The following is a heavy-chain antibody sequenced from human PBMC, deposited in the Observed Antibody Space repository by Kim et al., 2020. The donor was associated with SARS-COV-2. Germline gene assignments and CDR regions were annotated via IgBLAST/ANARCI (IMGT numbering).Heavy chain of an antibody. CDR1: GGSISSYY. J-gene: IGHJ4*02. Sequence: SETLSLTCTVSGGSISSYYWSWIRQPPGKGLEWIGYIYYSGSTNYNPSLKSRVTISVDTSKNQFSLKLSSVTAADTAVYYCARWAQYSGYDWFDYWGQGTLVPVSS. D-gene: IGHD5-12*01. CDR3: ARWAQYSGYDWFDY. CDR2: IYYSGST. V-gene: IGHV4-59*13.